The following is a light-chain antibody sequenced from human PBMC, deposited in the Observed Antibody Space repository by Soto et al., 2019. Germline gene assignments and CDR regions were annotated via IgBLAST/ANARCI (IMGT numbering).Light chain of an antibody. CDR1: SRDVGAHDH. CDR2: NVN. V-gene: IGLV2-11*01. J-gene: IGLJ1*01. CDR3: CSYAGSYSLV. Sequence: QSVLTQPRSVSGSPGQSVTISCTGTSRDVGAHDHVSWYQQHPGEAPKLLIYNVNKRPSGVPDRFSGSKSGNTASLTISGLQAEDEADYFCCSYAGSYSLVFGAGPKVTV.